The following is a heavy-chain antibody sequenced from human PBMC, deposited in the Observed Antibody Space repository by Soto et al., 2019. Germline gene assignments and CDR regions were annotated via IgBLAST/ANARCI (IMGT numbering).Heavy chain of an antibody. CDR3: APTVDRYGDYYFDY. Sequence: GGSLRLSCAASGFTFSNAWMSWVRQAPGKGLEWVGRIKSKTDGGTTDYAAPVKGRFTISRDDSKNTLYLQMNSLKTEDTAVYYCAPTVDRYGDYYFDYWGQGTLVTVSS. J-gene: IGHJ4*02. V-gene: IGHV3-15*01. CDR1: GFTFSNAW. CDR2: IKSKTDGGTT. D-gene: IGHD4-17*01.